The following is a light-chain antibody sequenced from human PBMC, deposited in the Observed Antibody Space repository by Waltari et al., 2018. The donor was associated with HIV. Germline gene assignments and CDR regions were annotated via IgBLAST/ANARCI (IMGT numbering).Light chain of an antibody. CDR3: QAWDSNTAV. CDR2: QDT. V-gene: IGLV3-1*01. CDR1: SLGPQY. J-gene: IGLJ1*01. Sequence: SHELTQSPSLSVSPGQTASVTCPADSLGPQYVYWYQHKPGQSPVLVIYQDTKRPSGIPERFSGSNSGNTATLTISGTQVMDEADYYCQAWDSNTAVFGSGTKVTVL.